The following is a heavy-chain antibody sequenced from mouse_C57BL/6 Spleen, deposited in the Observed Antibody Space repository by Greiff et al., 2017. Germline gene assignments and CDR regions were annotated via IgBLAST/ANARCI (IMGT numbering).Heavy chain of an antibody. V-gene: IGHV1-64*01. Sequence: QVQLQQPGAELVKPGASVKLSCKASGYTFTSYWMHWVKPRPGQGLEWIGMIHPYSGSTDYNEKFKSKATLTVDKSSSAAYMQLSSLTSEDAAVYYCARGGGYYIDYWGQGTTLTVSS. CDR3: ARGGGYYIDY. CDR1: GYTFTSYW. J-gene: IGHJ2*01. CDR2: IHPYSGST.